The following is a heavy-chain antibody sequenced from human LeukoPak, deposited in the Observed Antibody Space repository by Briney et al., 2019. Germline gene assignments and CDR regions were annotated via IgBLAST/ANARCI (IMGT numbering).Heavy chain of an antibody. CDR1: GFTFSSYG. CDR2: IRYDGSNK. J-gene: IGHJ5*02. Sequence: GGSLRLSCAASGFTFSSYGMHWVRQAPGKGLEWVAFIRYDGSNKYYADSVKGRLTISRDNSKNTLYLQMNSLRAEDTAVYYCAKGDQVLWKPLGNWFDPWGQGTLVTVSS. CDR3: AKGDQVLWKPLGNWFDP. D-gene: IGHD2-21*01. V-gene: IGHV3-30*02.